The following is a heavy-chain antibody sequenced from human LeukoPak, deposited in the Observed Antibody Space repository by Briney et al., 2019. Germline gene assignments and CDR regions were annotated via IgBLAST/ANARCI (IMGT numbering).Heavy chain of an antibody. CDR1: GFTFSSYW. CDR2: IKQDGSEK. J-gene: IGHJ4*02. D-gene: IGHD3-22*01. V-gene: IGHV3-7*01. CDR3: ARGDSSGYYANLPFDY. Sequence: GGSLRLSCAASGFTFSSYWMSWVRQAPGKGLEWVANIKQDGSEKYYVDSVKGRFTISRDNAKNSLYLQMNSLRAEDTAVYYCARGDSSGYYANLPFDYWGQGTLVTVSS.